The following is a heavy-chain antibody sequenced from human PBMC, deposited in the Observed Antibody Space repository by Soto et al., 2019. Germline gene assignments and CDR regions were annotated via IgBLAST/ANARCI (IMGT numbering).Heavy chain of an antibody. CDR1: GGTFSSYR. V-gene: IGHV1-69*13. Sequence: SVKVSCKASGGTFSSYRINWVRQAPGQGLEWVGGIVPIYRTADYAQKFQGRVTITADESARTSYMELRSLKSQDTAVYYCARDSGAKLSSSWGQGTLVTVSS. D-gene: IGHD6-13*01. CDR3: ARDSGAKLSSS. J-gene: IGHJ4*02. CDR2: IVPIYRTA.